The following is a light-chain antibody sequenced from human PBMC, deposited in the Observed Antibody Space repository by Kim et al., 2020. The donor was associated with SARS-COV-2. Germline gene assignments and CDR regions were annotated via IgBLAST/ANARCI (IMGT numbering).Light chain of an antibody. Sequence: IQLTQSPSSLSASVGDRVTITCRASQGINSYLAWYQQSPGKAPKLLIYGASTLQSGVPSRFSGSGSGTDFTLTISSLQPEDFATYYCKHLNGYPLFGGGTKVDIK. CDR3: KHLNGYPL. CDR1: QGINSY. V-gene: IGKV1-9*01. J-gene: IGKJ4*01. CDR2: GAS.